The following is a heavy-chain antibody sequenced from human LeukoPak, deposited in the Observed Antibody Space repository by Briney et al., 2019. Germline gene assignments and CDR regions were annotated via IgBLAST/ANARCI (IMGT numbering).Heavy chain of an antibody. J-gene: IGHJ4*02. D-gene: IGHD3-22*01. CDR3: ARGGPRIYYDSSGYYGY. Sequence: GGSLRLSCAASGFTFSSYAMSWVRQAPGKGLDWVSSISGGDASTFYADSVKGRFTISRDNSENTLYLQMNSLRAEDTAVYYCARGGPRIYYDSSGYYGYWGQGTLVTVSS. CDR1: GFTFSSYA. CDR2: ISGGDAST. V-gene: IGHV3-23*01.